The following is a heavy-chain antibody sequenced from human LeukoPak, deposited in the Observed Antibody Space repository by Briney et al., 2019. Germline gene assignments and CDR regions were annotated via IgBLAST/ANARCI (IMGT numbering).Heavy chain of an antibody. Sequence: SETLSLTCAVYGGSFSGYYWSWIRQPPGKGLEWIGEINHSGSTNYNPSLKSRVTISVDTSKNQLSLKLSSVTAADTAVYYCARGTLRYFDWLPRAFDIWGQGTMVTVSS. J-gene: IGHJ3*02. CDR3: ARGTLRYFDWLPRAFDI. V-gene: IGHV4-34*01. D-gene: IGHD3-9*01. CDR2: INHSGST. CDR1: GGSFSGYY.